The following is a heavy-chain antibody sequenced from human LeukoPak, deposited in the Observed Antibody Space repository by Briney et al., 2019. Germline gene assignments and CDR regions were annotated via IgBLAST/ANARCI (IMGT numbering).Heavy chain of an antibody. CDR2: IYSGGST. CDR1: DFTFSDYY. Sequence: PGGSLRLSCEASDFTFSDYYMSWIRQAPGKGLEWVSVIYSGGSTYYADSVKGRFTISRDNSKNTLYLQMNSLRAEDTAVYYCARMFGESSWGQGTMVTVSS. J-gene: IGHJ3*01. D-gene: IGHD3-10*02. V-gene: IGHV3-66*01. CDR3: ARMFGESS.